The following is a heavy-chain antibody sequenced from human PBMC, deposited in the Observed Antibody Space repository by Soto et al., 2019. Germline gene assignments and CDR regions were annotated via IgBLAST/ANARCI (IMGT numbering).Heavy chain of an antibody. J-gene: IGHJ4*02. V-gene: IGHV3-30*18. D-gene: IGHD5-18*01. CDR3: AKGGYSYGWYFDY. CDR1: GFTFSSYG. CDR2: ISYDGSNK. Sequence: ESVGGVVQPGRSLRLSCAASGFTFSSYGMHWVRQAPGKGLEWVAVISYDGSNKYYADSVKGRFTISRDNSKNTLYLQMNSLRAEDTAVYYCAKGGYSYGWYFDYWGQGTLVTVSS.